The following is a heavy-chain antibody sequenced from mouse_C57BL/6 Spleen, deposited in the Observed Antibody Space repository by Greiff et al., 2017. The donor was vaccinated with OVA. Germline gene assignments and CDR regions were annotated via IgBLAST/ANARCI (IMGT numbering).Heavy chain of an antibody. V-gene: IGHV7-1*01. CDR2: SRNKANDDTT. CDR1: GFTFSDFY. J-gene: IGHJ1*03. CDR3: ARDDHWYFDV. Sequence: EVQRVESGGGLVQSGRSLRLSCATSGFTFSDFYMEWVRQAPGKGLEWIAASRNKANDDTTEYSASVKGRFIVSRDTSQSILDLQMNALRAEDTAIYYCARDDHWYFDVWGTGTTVTVSS.